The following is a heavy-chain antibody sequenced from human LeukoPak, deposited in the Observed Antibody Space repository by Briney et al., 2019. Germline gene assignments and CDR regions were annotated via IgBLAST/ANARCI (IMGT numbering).Heavy chain of an antibody. CDR2: IYYSGST. Sequence: PSETLSLTCTVSGGSISSSSYYWGWIRQAPGKGLEWIGSIYYSGSTYYNPSLKSRVTISVDTSKNQFSLKLSSVTAADTAVYYCVRQYQLLLVDYWGQGTLVTVSS. CDR1: GGSISSSSYY. J-gene: IGHJ4*02. V-gene: IGHV4-39*01. D-gene: IGHD2-2*01. CDR3: VRQYQLLLVDY.